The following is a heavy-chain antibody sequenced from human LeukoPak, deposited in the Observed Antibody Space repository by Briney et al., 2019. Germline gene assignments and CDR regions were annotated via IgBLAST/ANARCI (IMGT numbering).Heavy chain of an antibody. V-gene: IGHV3-30*01. CDR2: ISYDGSNK. J-gene: IGHJ4*02. CDR1: GFTFSSYA. D-gene: IGHD5-12*01. Sequence: PGRSLRLSCAASGFTFSSYAMHWFRQAPGKGLEWVAVISYDGSNKYYADSVKGRFTISRDNSKNTLYLQMNSLRAEDTAVYYCARDFPGRYSGYDSSFDYWGQGTLVTVSS. CDR3: ARDFPGRYSGYDSSFDY.